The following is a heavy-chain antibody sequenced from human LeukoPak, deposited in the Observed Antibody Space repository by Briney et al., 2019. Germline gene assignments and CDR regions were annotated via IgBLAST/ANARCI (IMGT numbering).Heavy chain of an antibody. Sequence: PGGSLRLSCAASGFTFSSFAMSWVRQAPGKGLEWVSVISNNGGYTYYADSVQGRFTISRDNSKNTLYLQMNSLRAEDTAVYYCAKARWSGPFYFDYWGQGTLVTVSS. J-gene: IGHJ4*02. CDR3: AKARWSGPFYFDY. CDR1: GFTFSSFA. D-gene: IGHD3-3*01. V-gene: IGHV3-23*01. CDR2: ISNNGGYT.